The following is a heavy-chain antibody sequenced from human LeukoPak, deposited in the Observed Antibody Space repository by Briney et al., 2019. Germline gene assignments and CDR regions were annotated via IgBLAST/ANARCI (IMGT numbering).Heavy chain of an antibody. CDR1: GGSFSGYY. D-gene: IGHD3-3*01. Sequence: SETLSLTCAVYGGSFSGYYWSWIRQPPGKGLEWIGEINHSGSTNYNPSLKSRVTISVDTSKNQFSLKLSSVTAADTAVYYCARRFGVVIPYYFDYWGQGTLVTVSS. J-gene: IGHJ4*02. V-gene: IGHV4-34*01. CDR3: ARRFGVVIPYYFDY. CDR2: INHSGST.